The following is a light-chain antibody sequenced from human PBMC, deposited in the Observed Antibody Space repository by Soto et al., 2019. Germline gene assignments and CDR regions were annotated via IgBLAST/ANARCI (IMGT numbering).Light chain of an antibody. CDR2: GAT. CDR3: QQDGSST. V-gene: IGKV3-20*01. Sequence: VLTQSPGTLSLSPGERATLSCRASQSVSSSYLAWYQQNPRQAPRLLNYGATSRATVIPDRFSSRWARTDFTLIISRQEPEFLALYCCQQDGSSTFGEGTKVDIK. J-gene: IGKJ1*01. CDR1: QSVSSSY.